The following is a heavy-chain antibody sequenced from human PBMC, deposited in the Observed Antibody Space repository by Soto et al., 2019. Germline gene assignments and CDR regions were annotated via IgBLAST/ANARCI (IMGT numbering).Heavy chain of an antibody. D-gene: IGHD2-2*01. CDR1: GYSISSGSY. Sequence: PSETLSLTCTVSGYSISSGSYWAWIRQPPGKGPEWIASIYHGGTTFYNPSLKSRITISVDTSNNQFSLKLTSVTAADTAVYYCARELGDCSSTSCYNYYYYGMDVWGQGTTVTVSS. CDR2: IYHGGTT. V-gene: IGHV4-38-2*02. J-gene: IGHJ6*02. CDR3: ARELGDCSSTSCYNYYYYGMDV.